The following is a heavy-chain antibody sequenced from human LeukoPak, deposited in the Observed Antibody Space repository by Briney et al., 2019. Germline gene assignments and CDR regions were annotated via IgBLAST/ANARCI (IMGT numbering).Heavy chain of an antibody. J-gene: IGHJ5*02. CDR1: GYTFTGYY. Sequence: ASVKVSCKASGYTFTGYYMHWVRQAPGQGVEWMGWINPNSGGTNYAQKFQGRVTMTRDTSISTAYMELSRLRSDVTAVYYWARAWYSSGWFTSSDLSWFDPWGQGTLVTVSS. D-gene: IGHD6-19*01. CDR2: INPNSGGT. CDR3: ARAWYSSGWFTSSDLSWFDP. V-gene: IGHV1-2*02.